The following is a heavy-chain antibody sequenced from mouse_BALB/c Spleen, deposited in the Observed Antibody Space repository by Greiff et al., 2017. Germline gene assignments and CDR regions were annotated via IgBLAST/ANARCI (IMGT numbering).Heavy chain of an antibody. CDR3: ARSGGHCYGYGYFDV. V-gene: IGHV1S26*01. CDR1: GYTFTSYW. Sequence: QVQLQQSGAELVKPGASVKMSCKASGYTFTSYWMHWVKQRPGQGLEWIGYINPSTGYTEYKQKFKDKATLTADKSSSTAYMQLSSLTSEDSAVYYCARSGGHCYGYGYFDVWGAGTTVTVSS. J-gene: IGHJ1*01. CDR2: INPSTGYT. D-gene: IGHD1-2*01.